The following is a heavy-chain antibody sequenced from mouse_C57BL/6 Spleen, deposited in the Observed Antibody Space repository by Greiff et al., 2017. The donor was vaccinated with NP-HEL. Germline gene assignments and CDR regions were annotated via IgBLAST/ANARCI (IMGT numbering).Heavy chain of an antibody. CDR1: GYTFTSYW. CDR3: ARSGYGALFAY. J-gene: IGHJ3*01. V-gene: IGHV1-52*01. D-gene: IGHD1-1*02. CDR2: IDPSDSET. Sequence: QVQLKQPGAELVRPGSSVKLSCKASGYTFTSYWMHWVKQRPIQGLEWIGNIDPSDSETHYNQKFKDKATLTVDKSSSTAYMQLSSLTSEDSAVXYCARSGYGALFAYWRKGTGLTVSA.